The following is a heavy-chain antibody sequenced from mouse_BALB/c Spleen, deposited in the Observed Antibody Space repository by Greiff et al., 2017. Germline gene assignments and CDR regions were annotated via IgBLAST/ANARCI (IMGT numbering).Heavy chain of an antibody. J-gene: IGHJ3*01. CDR2: ISSGGST. CDR1: GFTFSSYA. D-gene: IGHD1-1*01. CDR3: ARGRSSYAWFAY. Sequence: EVQLVESGGGLVKPGGSLKLSCAASGFTFSSYAMSWVRQTPEKRLEWVASISSGGSTYYPDSVKGRFTISRDNARNILYLQMSSLRSEDTAMYYCARGRSSYAWFAYWGQGTLVTVSA. V-gene: IGHV5-6-5*01.